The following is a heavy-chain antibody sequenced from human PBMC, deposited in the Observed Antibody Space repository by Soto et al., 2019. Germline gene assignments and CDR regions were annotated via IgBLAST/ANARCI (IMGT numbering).Heavy chain of an antibody. D-gene: IGHD3-16*01. CDR1: GYTFTDYY. J-gene: IGHJ6*02. Sequence: ASVKVSCKSSGYTFTDYYMYLVRLAPGQGLEWMGWINPNSGETNYPQKFQGRVSLTSDTSLSTAYMELTSLRSDDTAVYYCATMLYYYYALDVWGQGTTVTVSS. V-gene: IGHV1-2*02. CDR3: ATMLYYYYALDV. CDR2: INPNSGET.